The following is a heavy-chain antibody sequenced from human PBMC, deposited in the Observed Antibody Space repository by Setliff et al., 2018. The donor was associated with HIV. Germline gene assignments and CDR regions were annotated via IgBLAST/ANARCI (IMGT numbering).Heavy chain of an antibody. J-gene: IGHJ4*02. CDR3: ARGAPYDYVWGSYRHFDY. CDR2: IYTSGST. V-gene: IGHV4-61*09. Sequence: SETLSLTCTVSGGSISSGSYYWSWIRQPAGKGLEWIGHIYTSGSTNYNPSLKSRVTISVDTSKNQFSLKLSSVTAADTAVYFCARGAPYDYVWGSYRHFDYWGQGTLVTVSS. CDR1: GGSISSGSYY. D-gene: IGHD3-16*02.